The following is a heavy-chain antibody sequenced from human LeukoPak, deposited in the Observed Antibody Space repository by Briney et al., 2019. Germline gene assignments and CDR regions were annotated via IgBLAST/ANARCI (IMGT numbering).Heavy chain of an antibody. V-gene: IGHV3-23*01. Sequence: TGGSLRLSCAAFGFTFSSYAMSWVRQAPGKGLEWVSAISGSGGSTYYADSVKGRFTISRDNSKNTLYLQMNSLRAEDTAVYYCAKWQWLVEGPFDYWGQGTLVTVSS. CDR2: ISGSGGST. J-gene: IGHJ4*02. CDR3: AKWQWLVEGPFDY. CDR1: GFTFSSYA. D-gene: IGHD6-19*01.